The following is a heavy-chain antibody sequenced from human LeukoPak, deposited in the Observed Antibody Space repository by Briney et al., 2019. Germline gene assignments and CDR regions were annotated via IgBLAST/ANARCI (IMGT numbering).Heavy chain of an antibody. Sequence: QTGGSLRLSCAASGFTFSRYGMYWVRQAPGKGLEWVAFIRYDGGNKYYADSVKGRFTISRDNSKNTLYLQMNSLRAEDTAVYYCAKDGEIDSSGYYIPFDYWGQGTLVTVSS. J-gene: IGHJ4*02. V-gene: IGHV3-30*02. CDR1: GFTFSRYG. CDR3: AKDGEIDSSGYYIPFDY. CDR2: IRYDGGNK. D-gene: IGHD3-22*01.